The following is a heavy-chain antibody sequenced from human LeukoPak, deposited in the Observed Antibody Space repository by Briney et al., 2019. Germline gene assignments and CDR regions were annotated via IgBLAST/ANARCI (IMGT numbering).Heavy chain of an antibody. CDR3: TRYLSGGFDS. Sequence: PGRSLRLSCAASGFTFSTFGMHWVRQAPGKGLEWVAVIWYDGSGKLYADSVKGRFTISRDNSKNTLYLQMNSLRAEDTAVYYCTRYLSGGFDSWGQGTLVTVSS. J-gene: IGHJ4*02. V-gene: IGHV3-33*01. CDR1: GFTFSTFG. D-gene: IGHD2-15*01. CDR2: IWYDGSGK.